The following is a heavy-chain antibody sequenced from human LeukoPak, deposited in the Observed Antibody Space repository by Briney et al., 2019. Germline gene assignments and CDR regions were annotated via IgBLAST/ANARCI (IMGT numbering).Heavy chain of an antibody. CDR3: ARRSGTEERGYFDY. J-gene: IGHJ4*02. CDR1: GGSISSGGYY. V-gene: IGHV4-31*03. D-gene: IGHD1-1*01. Sequence: SETLSLICTVSGGSISSGGYYWSWIRQHPGKGLEWIGYIYYSGSTYYNPSLKSRVTISVDTSKNQFSLKLSSVTAADTAVYYCARRSGTEERGYFDYWGQGTLVTVSS. CDR2: IYYSGST.